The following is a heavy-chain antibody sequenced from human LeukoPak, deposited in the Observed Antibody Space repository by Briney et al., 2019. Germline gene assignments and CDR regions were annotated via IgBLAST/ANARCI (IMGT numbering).Heavy chain of an antibody. CDR3: TTDPRY. CDR2: VKSKDVGGTT. V-gene: IGHV3-15*01. J-gene: IGHJ4*02. CDR1: GFTFSSYA. Sequence: GGSLRLSCAASGFTFSSYAMSWVRQAPGKGLEWIGRVKSKDVGGTTDYVAPVKGRFTISRDDSKNTVYLQMNSLETDDTAIYYCTTDPRYWGQGTLVTVSP.